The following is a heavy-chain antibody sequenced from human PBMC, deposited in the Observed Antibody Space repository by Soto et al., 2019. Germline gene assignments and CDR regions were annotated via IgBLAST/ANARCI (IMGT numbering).Heavy chain of an antibody. V-gene: IGHV1-18*04. Sequence: VASVKVSCKASGYTFTSYGISWVRQAPGQGLEWMGWISAYNGNTNYAQKLQGRVTMTTDTSTSTAYMELRSLRSDDTAVYYCARRYSSSPYYYYGMDVWGQGTTVTVSS. CDR3: ARRYSSSPYYYYGMDV. CDR1: GYTFTSYG. D-gene: IGHD6-6*01. CDR2: ISAYNGNT. J-gene: IGHJ6*02.